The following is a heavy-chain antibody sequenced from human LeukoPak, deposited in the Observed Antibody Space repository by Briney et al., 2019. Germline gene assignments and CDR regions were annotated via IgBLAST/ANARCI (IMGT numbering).Heavy chain of an antibody. V-gene: IGHV3-30*18. J-gene: IGHJ4*02. D-gene: IGHD5-18*01. CDR1: GFTFSRYG. CDR2: ISYDGSNK. CDR3: AKSGVQLPVFDY. Sequence: GRSLRLSCAASGFTFSRYGMHWVRQAPGKGLEWVAVISYDGSNKYYADSVKGRFTISRDNSKNTLYLQMNSLRAEDTAVYYCAKSGVQLPVFDYWGQGTLVTVSS.